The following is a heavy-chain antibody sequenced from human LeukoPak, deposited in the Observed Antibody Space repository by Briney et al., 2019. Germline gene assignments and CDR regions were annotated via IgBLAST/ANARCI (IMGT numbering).Heavy chain of an antibody. CDR1: GYTFTSYY. J-gene: IGHJ4*02. CDR3: ARLQDGYNYFDY. CDR2: ISYDGSNK. V-gene: IGHV3-30-3*01. Sequence: SCKASGYTFTSYYMHWVRQAPGKGLEWVAVISYDGSNKYYADSVKGRFTISRDNSKNTLYLQMNSLRAEDTAVYYCARLQDGYNYFDYWGQGTLVTVSS. D-gene: IGHD5-12*01.